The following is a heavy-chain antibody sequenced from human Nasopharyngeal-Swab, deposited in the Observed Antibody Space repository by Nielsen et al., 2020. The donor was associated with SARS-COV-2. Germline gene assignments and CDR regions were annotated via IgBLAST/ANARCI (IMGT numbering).Heavy chain of an antibody. Sequence: SVNVSCTASGYTFTGYYMHWVRQAPGQGLEWMGWINPNSGGTNYAQKFQGWVTMTRDTSISTAYMELSRLRSDDTAVYYCARDRRDSSGTHNWFDPWGQGTLVTVSS. CDR3: ARDRRDSSGTHNWFDP. V-gene: IGHV1-2*04. D-gene: IGHD6-19*01. CDR1: GYTFTGYY. CDR2: INPNSGGT. J-gene: IGHJ5*02.